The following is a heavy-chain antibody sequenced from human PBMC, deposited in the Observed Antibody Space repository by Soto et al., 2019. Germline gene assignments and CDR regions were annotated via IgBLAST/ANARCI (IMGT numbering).Heavy chain of an antibody. J-gene: IGHJ4*02. V-gene: IGHV1-18*01. CDR1: GYTFTSYG. Sequence: ASVKVSCKASGYTFTSYGISWVRQAPGQGLEWMGWISAYNGNTNYAQKLQGRVTMTTDTSTSTAYMELRSLRSDDTAVYYCARDLVRYYDFWSGYRSIDYWGQGTLVTVSS. CDR3: ARDLVRYYDFWSGYRSIDY. D-gene: IGHD3-3*01. CDR2: ISAYNGNT.